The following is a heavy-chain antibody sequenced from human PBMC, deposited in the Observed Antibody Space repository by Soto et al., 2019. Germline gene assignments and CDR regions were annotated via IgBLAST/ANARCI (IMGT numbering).Heavy chain of an antibody. CDR2: IIPIFGTA. J-gene: IGHJ6*02. CDR1: GGTFSSYA. V-gene: IGHV1-69*01. CDR3: ASLQGGDCSSTSCPRYYYYYGMDV. D-gene: IGHD2-2*01. Sequence: QVQLVQSGAEVKKPGSSVKVSCKASGGTFSSYAISWVRQAPGQGLEWMGGIIPIFGTANYAQKLQGRGRITADASTSTACMQRSSLRSEDTVVYDGASLQGGDCSSTSCPRYYYYYGMDVWGRGARVTVSS.